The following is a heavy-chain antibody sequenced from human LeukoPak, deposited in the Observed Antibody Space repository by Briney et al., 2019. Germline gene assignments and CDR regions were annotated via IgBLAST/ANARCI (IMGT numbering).Heavy chain of an antibody. CDR1: GYSISSGYY. J-gene: IGHJ6*02. V-gene: IGHV4-38-2*02. Sequence: SETLSLTCTVSGYSISSGYYWGWIRQPPGKGLEWIGSIYHSGSTYYNPSLKSRVTISVDTSKNQFSLKLSSVTAADTAVYYCARDRSGGSGSYYLYGMDVWGQGTTVTVSS. CDR3: ARDRSGGSGSYYLYGMDV. D-gene: IGHD3-10*01. CDR2: IYHSGST.